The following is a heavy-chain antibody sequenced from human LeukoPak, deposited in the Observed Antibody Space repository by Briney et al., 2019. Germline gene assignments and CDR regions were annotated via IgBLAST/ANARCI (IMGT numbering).Heavy chain of an antibody. D-gene: IGHD3-10*01. CDR1: GGSISGYY. J-gene: IGHJ4*02. Sequence: PSETLSLTCTVSGGSISGYYWSWIRQPPGKGPEWIGYIYYSGSTNYNPSLKSRVTISKDTSKNQFSLNLGSVTAEDTAVYYCARHSQHSGDRGAARKFDYWGQGILVIVSS. CDR3: ARHSQHSGDRGAARKFDY. V-gene: IGHV4-59*08. CDR2: IYYSGST.